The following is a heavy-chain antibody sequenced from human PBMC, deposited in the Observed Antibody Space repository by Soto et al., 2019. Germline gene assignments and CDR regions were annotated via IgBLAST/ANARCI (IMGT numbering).Heavy chain of an antibody. V-gene: IGHV1-69*01. CDR3: ARDRDDYGSGNYYNRIDF. J-gene: IGHJ4*02. Sequence: QVQLVQSGAEVKKPGSSVKVSCKASGGIFSTYAISWLRQAPGQGHEWLGGIIPIFGTPNYAQRFQGRVTITADDSTTTSYMELSRMKSEDTAVDYCARDRDDYGSGNYYNRIDFWGQGTLVTVSS. CDR2: IIPIFGTP. D-gene: IGHD3-10*01. CDR1: GGIFSTYA.